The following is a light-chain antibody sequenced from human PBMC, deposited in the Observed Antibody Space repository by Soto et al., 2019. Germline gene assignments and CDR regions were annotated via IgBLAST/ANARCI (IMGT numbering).Light chain of an antibody. V-gene: IGKV3-20*01. CDR3: QQYGSSPYT. CDR2: GAS. Sequence: EIVLTQSPGTLSLSPGERATLSCRTNQSVSNSYLAWYQQRAGQAPRLLIYGASSRATGIPDRFSGSGSGADFILTISRLEPEDFAVYLCQQYGSSPYTFGQGTKVDIK. CDR1: QSVSNSY. J-gene: IGKJ2*01.